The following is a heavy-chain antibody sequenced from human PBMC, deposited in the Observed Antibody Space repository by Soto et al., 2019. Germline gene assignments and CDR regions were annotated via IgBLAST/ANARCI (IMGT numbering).Heavy chain of an antibody. D-gene: IGHD3-3*01. CDR2: ISYDGSNK. J-gene: IGHJ6*02. CDR1: GFTFSSYA. V-gene: IGHV3-30-3*01. Sequence: PXGSLRLSCAASGFTFSSYAMHWVRQAPGKGLKWVAVISYDGSNKYYADSVKGRFTISRDNSKNTLYLQMNSLRAEDTAVYYCARTYYDFWSGYSPYYYYGMDVWGQGATVTVSS. CDR3: ARTYYDFWSGYSPYYYYGMDV.